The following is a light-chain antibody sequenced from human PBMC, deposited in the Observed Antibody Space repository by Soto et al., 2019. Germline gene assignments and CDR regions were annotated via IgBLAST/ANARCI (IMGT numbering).Light chain of an antibody. V-gene: IGLV2-14*01. CDR3: SSYTISTTLV. CDR2: EVS. J-gene: IGLJ1*01. CDR1: SSDVGGYDS. Sequence: QSALTQPASVSGSPGQSITISCTGTSSDVGGYDSVSWYQQHPGKAPKVMIYEVSNRPSGVSNRFSGSKSSNTASLTISGLQAEDEADYYCSSYTISTTLVFGTGTKVTVL.